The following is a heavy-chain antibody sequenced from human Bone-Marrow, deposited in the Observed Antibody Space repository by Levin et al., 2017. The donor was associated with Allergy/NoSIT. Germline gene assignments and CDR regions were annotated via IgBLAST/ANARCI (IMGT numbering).Heavy chain of an antibody. J-gene: IGHJ5*02. D-gene: IGHD1-1*01. V-gene: IGHV3-23*01. Sequence: LLLTCAASGFTFSDHAMSWVRQAPGTGLEWVSTISVSGDSTHFADSVKGRFTISRDNSKNTLYLQMNSLRAEDTAVYYCATGTYGGTWGQGALVTVSS. CDR3: ATGTYGGT. CDR1: GFTFSDHA. CDR2: ISVSGDST.